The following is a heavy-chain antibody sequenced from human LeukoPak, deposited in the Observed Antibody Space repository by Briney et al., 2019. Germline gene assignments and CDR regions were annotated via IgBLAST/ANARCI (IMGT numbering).Heavy chain of an antibody. CDR3: ARPGSGGYYYDSSGPYGMDV. CDR2: IYYSGST. Sequence: SETLSLTCTVSGGSISSSSYYWGWIRQPPGKGLEWIGSIYYSGSTYYNPSLKSRVTISVDTSKNQFSLKLSSVTAADTAVYYCARPGSGGYYYDSSGPYGMDVWGQGTTVTVSS. V-gene: IGHV4-39*01. D-gene: IGHD3-22*01. J-gene: IGHJ6*02. CDR1: GGSISSSSYY.